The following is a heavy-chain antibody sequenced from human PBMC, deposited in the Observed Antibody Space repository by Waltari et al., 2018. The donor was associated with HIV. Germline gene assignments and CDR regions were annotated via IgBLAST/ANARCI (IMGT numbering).Heavy chain of an antibody. J-gene: IGHJ3*02. CDR1: GYTFTAHY. CDR2: VYPETGDT. Sequence: QVQLLPSGAEVKKPGASVNVSCMASGYTFTAHYIHWVRQAPGQGLEWMGWVYPETGDTNYAQKFQGRVTMTRDASIRTVSMELSRLRSDDTTVYYCARQMTFYDAFDIWGQGTVVTVSA. CDR3: ARQMTFYDAFDI. V-gene: IGHV1-2*02.